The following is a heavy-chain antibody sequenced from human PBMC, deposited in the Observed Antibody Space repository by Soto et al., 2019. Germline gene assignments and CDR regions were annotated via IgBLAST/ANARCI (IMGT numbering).Heavy chain of an antibody. CDR2: ISGSGGST. J-gene: IGHJ4*02. CDR3: AKNDYSNYRVAYFDY. Sequence: GGSLRLSCAASGFTFSSYAMSWVRQAPGKGLEWVSAISGSGGSTYYADSVKDRFTISRDNSKNTLYLQMNSLRAEDTAVYYCAKNDYSNYRVAYFDYWGQGTLVTVSS. D-gene: IGHD4-4*01. V-gene: IGHV3-23*01. CDR1: GFTFSSYA.